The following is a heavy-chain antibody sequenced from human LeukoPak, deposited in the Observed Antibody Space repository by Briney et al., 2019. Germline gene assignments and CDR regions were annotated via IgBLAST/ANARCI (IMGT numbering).Heavy chain of an antibody. J-gene: IGHJ5*02. V-gene: IGHV1-2*02. CDR2: INPNSGGT. CDR3: ARGGLVIAVAGYNWFDP. CDR1: GYTFTGYY. Sequence: GASVKVSCKASGYTFTGYYMHWVRQAPGQGLEWMGWINPNSGGTNYAQKFQGRVTMTRDTSISTAYMELSRLRSDDTAVYYWARGGLVIAVAGYNWFDPWGQGTLVTVSS. D-gene: IGHD6-19*01.